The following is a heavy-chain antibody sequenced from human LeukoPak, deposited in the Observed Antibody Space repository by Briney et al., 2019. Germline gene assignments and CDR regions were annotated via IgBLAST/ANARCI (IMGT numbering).Heavy chain of an antibody. Sequence: ASVKVSCKASGYTFTSYDINWVRQATGQGLEWMGWMNPNSGNTGYAQKFQGRVTMTRNTSISTAYMELSSLRSDDTAVYYCASRPNWNDYYYYYGMDVWGQGTTVTVSS. CDR1: GYTFTSYD. CDR3: ASRPNWNDYYYYYGMDV. J-gene: IGHJ6*02. V-gene: IGHV1-8*01. D-gene: IGHD1-1*01. CDR2: MNPNSGNT.